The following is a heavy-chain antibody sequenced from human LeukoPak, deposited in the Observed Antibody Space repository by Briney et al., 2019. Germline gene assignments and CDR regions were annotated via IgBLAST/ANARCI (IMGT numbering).Heavy chain of an antibody. V-gene: IGHV4-39*07. Sequence: SETLSLTCTVSGGSISSSSYYWGWIRQPPGKGLEWIGSIYYSGSTYYNPSLKSRVTISVDTSKNQFSLKLSSVTAADTAVYYCATSGWYLLPGIYWGQGTLVTVSS. CDR1: GGSISSSSYY. J-gene: IGHJ4*02. CDR2: IYYSGST. CDR3: ATSGWYLLPGIY. D-gene: IGHD6-19*01.